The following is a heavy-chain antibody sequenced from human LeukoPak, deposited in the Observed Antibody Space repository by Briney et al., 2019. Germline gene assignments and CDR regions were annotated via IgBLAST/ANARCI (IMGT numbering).Heavy chain of an antibody. CDR2: IKQDGSET. J-gene: IGHJ4*02. V-gene: IGHV3-7*01. CDR3: ARTYSDFWSGYYDFDY. Sequence: GGTLRLSCAASGFTFSSYWMSWVRQAPGKGLEWVANIKQDGSETYYVDSVKGRFTISRNNAKNSLFLQMNSLRAEDTAVYYCARTYSDFWSGYYDFDYWGQGTLVTVSS. D-gene: IGHD3-3*01. CDR1: GFTFSSYW.